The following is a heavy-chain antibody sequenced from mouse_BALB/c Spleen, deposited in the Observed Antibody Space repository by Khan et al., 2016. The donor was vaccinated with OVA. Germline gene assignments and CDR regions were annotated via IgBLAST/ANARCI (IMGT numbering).Heavy chain of an antibody. D-gene: IGHD1-1*01. CDR3: ARRGLRLDFDY. CDR2: INPSTGYT. CDR1: GYTFINYW. V-gene: IGHV1-7*01. Sequence: QVQLQQSGAELAKPGASVKMSCKASGYTFINYWILWVKQRPGQGLEWIGYINPSTGYTEYNQNFKDKATLTADTSSSTAYLQLSSLTSEDSAVYYCARRGLRLDFDYWGQGTTLTVSS. J-gene: IGHJ2*01.